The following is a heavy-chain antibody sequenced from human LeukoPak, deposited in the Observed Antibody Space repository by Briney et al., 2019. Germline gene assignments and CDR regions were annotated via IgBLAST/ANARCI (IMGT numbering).Heavy chain of an antibody. CDR2: IKQDGSEK. CDR3: ARTPPRSLVWIAVDVFDH. J-gene: IGHJ4*02. V-gene: IGHV3-7*01. CDR1: GFTFSSYW. Sequence: GGSLRLSCAASGFTFSSYWMSWVRQAPGKGLEWVANIKQDGSEKYYVDSVKGRFTISRDNAKNSLYLQMNSLRAEDTAVYYCARTPPRSLVWIAVDVFDHWGQGTLVTVSS. D-gene: IGHD6-19*01.